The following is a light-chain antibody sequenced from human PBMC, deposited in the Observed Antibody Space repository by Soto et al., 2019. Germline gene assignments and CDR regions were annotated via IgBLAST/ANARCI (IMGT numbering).Light chain of an antibody. V-gene: IGKV1-5*03. CDR1: QRIGSG. Sequence: DIQMTQSPSTLSASVGNGVTIPCGPSQRIGSGLSWYQQKPGKAPKLLIYKATNLQTGVPSRFSGSGSGTDFSLTISSLQPVDSATYYCQQYTDFQYTFGQGTKVEI. CDR3: QQYTDFQYT. CDR2: KAT. J-gene: IGKJ2*01.